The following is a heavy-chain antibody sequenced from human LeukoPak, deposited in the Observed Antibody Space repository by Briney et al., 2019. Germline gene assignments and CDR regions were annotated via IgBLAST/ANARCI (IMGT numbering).Heavy chain of an antibody. CDR3: ASLILTGTTDLDY. CDR1: GRTFTTYV. Sequence: SVKASCKASGRTFTTYVIILVRQAPGQGVECRGGIIPIFGTANYAQKFQGRGTITTDESTSTAYMELSSLRSEDTAVYYCASLILTGTTDLDYWGQGTLVTVSS. D-gene: IGHD1-7*01. J-gene: IGHJ4*02. CDR2: IIPIFGTA. V-gene: IGHV1-69*05.